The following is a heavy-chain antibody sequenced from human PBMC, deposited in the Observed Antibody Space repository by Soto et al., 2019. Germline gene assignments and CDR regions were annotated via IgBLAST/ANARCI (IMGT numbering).Heavy chain of an antibody. CDR3: ATAPDKYSSSWYVLY. J-gene: IGHJ4*02. V-gene: IGHV1-24*01. Sequence: GASVKVSCKVSGYTLTELSMHWVRQAPGKGLEWMGGFDPEDGETIYAQKFQGRVTMTEDTSTDTAYMELSSLRSEDTAVYYCATAPDKYSSSWYVLYWGQGTLVTVSS. D-gene: IGHD6-13*01. CDR1: GYTLTELS. CDR2: FDPEDGET.